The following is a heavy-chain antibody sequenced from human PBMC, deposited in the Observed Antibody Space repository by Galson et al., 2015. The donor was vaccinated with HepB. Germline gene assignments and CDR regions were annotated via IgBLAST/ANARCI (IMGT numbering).Heavy chain of an antibody. V-gene: IGHV6-1*01. Sequence: YAISGDSVSSNSAAWNWIRQSPSRGLEWLGRTYYRSKWYNDYAVSVKSRITINPDTSKNQFSLQLNSVTPEDTAVYYCARVSSSWYGYYFDYWGQGTLVTVSS. CDR2: TYYRSKWYN. CDR1: GDSVSSNSAA. D-gene: IGHD6-13*01. J-gene: IGHJ4*02. CDR3: ARVSSSWYGYYFDY.